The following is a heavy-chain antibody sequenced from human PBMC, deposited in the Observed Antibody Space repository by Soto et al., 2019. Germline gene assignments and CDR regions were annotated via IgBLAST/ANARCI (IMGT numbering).Heavy chain of an antibody. CDR1: GGSISSYY. J-gene: IGHJ5*02. V-gene: IGHV4-59*01. CDR3: ARGGDCSGGSCYKNWFDP. CDR2: IYYSGST. Sequence: KTSETLSLTCTVSGGSISSYYWSWIRQPPGKGLEWIGYIYYSGSTNYNPSLKSRVTISVDTSKNQFSLKLSSVTAADTAVYYCARGGDCSGGSCYKNWFDPWGQGTLVTVSS. D-gene: IGHD2-15*01.